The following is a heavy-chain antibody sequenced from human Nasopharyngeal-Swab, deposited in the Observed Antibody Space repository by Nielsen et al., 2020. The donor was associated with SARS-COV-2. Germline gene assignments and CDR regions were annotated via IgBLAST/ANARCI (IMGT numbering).Heavy chain of an antibody. CDR3: AKVVRGYCGGDCPDWYFDL. Sequence: SVKVSCKASGGTFSSYAISWVRQAPGQGLEWMGRIIPILGIANYAQKFQGRVTITADKSTSTAYMELSSLRSEDTAVYYCAKVVRGYCGGDCPDWYFDLWGRGTLVTVSS. V-gene: IGHV1-69*04. J-gene: IGHJ2*01. D-gene: IGHD2-21*02. CDR2: IIPILGIA. CDR1: GGTFSSYA.